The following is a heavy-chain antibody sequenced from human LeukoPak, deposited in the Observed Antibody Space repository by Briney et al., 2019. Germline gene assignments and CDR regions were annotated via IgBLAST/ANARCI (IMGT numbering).Heavy chain of an antibody. CDR3: ARYYYDSSGYLPYYYYYYMDV. J-gene: IGHJ6*03. V-gene: IGHV1-2*02. CDR2: INPNSGGT. CDR1: GYTFTGYY. D-gene: IGHD3-22*01. Sequence: ASVKVSCKASGYTFTGYYMHWVRQAPGQGLEWMGWINPNSGGTNYAQKFQGRVTMTRDTSISTAYMELSRLRSDDTAVYYCARYYYDSSGYLPYYYYYYMDVWGKGTTVTVSS.